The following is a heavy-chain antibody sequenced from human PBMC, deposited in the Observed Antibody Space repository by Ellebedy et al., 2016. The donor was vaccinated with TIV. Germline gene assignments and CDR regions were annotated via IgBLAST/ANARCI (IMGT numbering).Heavy chain of an antibody. CDR2: ISAYNGNT. D-gene: IGHD4-23*01. V-gene: IGHV1-18*01. J-gene: IGHJ2*01. Sequence: ASVKVSXKASGYTFTSYGISWVRQAPGQGLEWMGWISAYNGNTNYAQKLQGRVTMTTDTSTSTAYMELRSLRSDDTAVYYCATPLLAVVNSDWYFDLWGRGTLVTVSS. CDR3: ATPLLAVVNSDWYFDL. CDR1: GYTFTSYG.